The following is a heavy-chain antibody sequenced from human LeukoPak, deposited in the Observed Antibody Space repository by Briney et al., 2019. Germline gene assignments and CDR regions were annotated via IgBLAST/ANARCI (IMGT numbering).Heavy chain of an antibody. CDR3: ARVVVPGWFDP. J-gene: IGHJ5*02. V-gene: IGHV4-38-2*02. CDR2: IYYSGST. CDR1: GYSISSGYY. Sequence: PSETLSLTCTVSGYSISSGYYWGWIRQPPGKGLEWIGNIYYSGSTYYNPSLKSRVTISVDTSNNQFSLKLSSVTAADTAVYYCARVVVPGWFDPWGQGTLVTVSS. D-gene: IGHD2-15*01.